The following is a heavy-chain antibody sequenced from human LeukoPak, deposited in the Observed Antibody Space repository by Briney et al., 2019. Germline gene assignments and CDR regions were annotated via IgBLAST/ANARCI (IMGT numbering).Heavy chain of an antibody. J-gene: IGHJ5*02. CDR1: GGSISSGGYY. CDR2: FYTSEII. CDR3: ARGHYDILTGYPWAVWFDP. V-gene: IGHV4-61*02. D-gene: IGHD3-9*01. Sequence: SSETLSLTCTVSGGSISSGGYYWTWIRQPAGKGLEWIGRFYTSEIIDYNPSLKSRVTISVDTSKNQFSLKLSSVTAADTAVYYCARGHYDILTGYPWAVWFDPWGQGTLVTVSS.